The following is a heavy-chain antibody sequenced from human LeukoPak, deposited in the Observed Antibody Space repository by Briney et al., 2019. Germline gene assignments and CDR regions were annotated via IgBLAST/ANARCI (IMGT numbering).Heavy chain of an antibody. V-gene: IGHV4-59*01. Sequence: SETLSLTRTVSGGSISSYYWSWIRQPPGKGLDWIGYIYYSGSTNYNPSLKSRVTISVDTSKNQFSLKLSSVTAADTAVYYCARDRRGVGAAPFDYWGQGTLVTVSS. CDR3: ARDRRGVGAAPFDY. CDR1: GGSISSYY. J-gene: IGHJ4*02. D-gene: IGHD1-26*01. CDR2: IYYSGST.